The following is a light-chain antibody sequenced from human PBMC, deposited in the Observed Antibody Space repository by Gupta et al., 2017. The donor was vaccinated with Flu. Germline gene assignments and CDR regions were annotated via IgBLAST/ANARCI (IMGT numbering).Light chain of an antibody. V-gene: IGLV1-47*02. J-gene: IGLJ1*01. CDR2: SNS. CDR3: AEWDDRLSGQV. CDR1: SSNIGNNF. Sequence: QSVLTQPPSESGTPGQRVTISCSGSSSNIGNNFVYWYQQLPGTAPKRLIYSNSQRPSGVPDRLLCFTSGTYASPHTIGLRSEEEADDSWAEWDDRLSGQVFGAGTKLTVL.